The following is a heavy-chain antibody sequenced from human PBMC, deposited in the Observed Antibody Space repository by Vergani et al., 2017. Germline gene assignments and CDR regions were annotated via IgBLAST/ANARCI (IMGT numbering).Heavy chain of an antibody. Sequence: EVQLVESGGGLVKPGGSLRLSCAASGFTFSSYSMNWVRQAPGKGLEWVSYISSSGSTIYYADSVKGRFTISRDNSKNTLYLQMNSLRAEDTAVYYCAKEGGYYYGSGSYRTWDYYYGMDVWGQGTTVTVSS. CDR2: ISSSGSTI. V-gene: IGHV3-48*01. CDR3: AKEGGYYYGSGSYRTWDYYYGMDV. CDR1: GFTFSSYS. D-gene: IGHD3-10*01. J-gene: IGHJ6*02.